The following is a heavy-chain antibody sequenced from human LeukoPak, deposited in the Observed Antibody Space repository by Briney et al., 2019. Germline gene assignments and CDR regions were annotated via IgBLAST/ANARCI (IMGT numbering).Heavy chain of an antibody. CDR2: INSDGSST. J-gene: IGHJ4*02. Sequence: QSGGSLRLSCAPSGFTFSSYWMHWVRQAPGKGLVWVSRINSDGSSTSYADSVKGRFTISRDNAKNTLYLQMNSLRAEDTAVYYCAKGGAYSSGWYDYYFDYWGQGTLVTVSS. CDR1: GFTFSSYW. D-gene: IGHD6-19*01. V-gene: IGHV3-74*01. CDR3: AKGGAYSSGWYDYYFDY.